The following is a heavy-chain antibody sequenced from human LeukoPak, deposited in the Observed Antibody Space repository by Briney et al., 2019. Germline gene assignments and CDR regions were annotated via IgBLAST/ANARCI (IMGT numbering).Heavy chain of an antibody. CDR1: GYTFTSYG. V-gene: IGHV1-2*04. D-gene: IGHD6-13*01. CDR2: INPNSGGT. Sequence: ASVKVSCKASGYTFTSYGISWVRQAPGQGLEWMGRINPNSGGTNYAQKFQGWVTMTRDTSISTAYMELSRLRSDDTAVYYCARDLTAAGTDPYFDYWGQGTLVTVSS. J-gene: IGHJ4*02. CDR3: ARDLTAAGTDPYFDY.